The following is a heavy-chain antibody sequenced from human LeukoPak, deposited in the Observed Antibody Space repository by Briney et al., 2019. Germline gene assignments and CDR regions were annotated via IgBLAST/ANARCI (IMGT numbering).Heavy chain of an antibody. CDR3: AKDRFGLVIGTFDV. J-gene: IGHJ3*01. CDR2: ISWNSDSI. CDR1: GFSFDEYA. Sequence: GRSLRLSCAASGFSFDEYAMHWVRHAPGKGLEWVSGISWNSDSIGYADSVKGRFTISRDNAKNSLSLQMNSLRPEDAALYYCAKDRFGLVIGTFDVWGQGTLVTVSS. V-gene: IGHV3-9*01. D-gene: IGHD3/OR15-3a*01.